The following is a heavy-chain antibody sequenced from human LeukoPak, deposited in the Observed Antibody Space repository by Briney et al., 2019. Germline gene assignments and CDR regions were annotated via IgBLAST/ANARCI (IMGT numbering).Heavy chain of an antibody. Sequence: PGKSLRLSCAASGFTFSSYGMHWVRQAPGKGLEWVAVIWYDGSNKYYADSVKGRFTISRDNSKNTLYLQMNSLRAEDTAVYYCARGRPDYGMDVWGQGTTVTVSS. CDR2: IWYDGSNK. J-gene: IGHJ6*02. V-gene: IGHV3-33*01. CDR3: ARGRPDYGMDV. CDR1: GFTFSSYG.